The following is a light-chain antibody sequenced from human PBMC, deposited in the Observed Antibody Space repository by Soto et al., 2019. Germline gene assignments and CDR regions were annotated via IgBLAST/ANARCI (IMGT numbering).Light chain of an antibody. CDR1: QSVRSTY. Sequence: EIVLTKSPGTLSLSPGESATRSCRASQSVRSTYLAWYQQKPGLAPRLLIFGVSNRATGIPDSFSGSGSGTDFTLHISRLEPEDFAVYYCQQYGAYPLTFGGETRREIK. V-gene: IGKV3-20*01. J-gene: IGKJ4*01. CDR2: GVS. CDR3: QQYGAYPLT.